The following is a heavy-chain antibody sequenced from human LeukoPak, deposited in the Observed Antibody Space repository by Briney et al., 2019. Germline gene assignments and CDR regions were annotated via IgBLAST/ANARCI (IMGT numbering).Heavy chain of an antibody. Sequence: PSETLSLTCTVSGGSISSYYWSWIRQPAGKGLEWIGRIYTSGSTNYNPSLKSRVTISVDTSKNQFSLKLSSVSAADTAVYYCARDLDRGYSYGNFDYWGQGTLVTVSS. CDR1: GGSISSYY. V-gene: IGHV4-4*07. CDR3: ARDLDRGYSYGNFDY. J-gene: IGHJ4*02. CDR2: IYTSGST. D-gene: IGHD5-18*01.